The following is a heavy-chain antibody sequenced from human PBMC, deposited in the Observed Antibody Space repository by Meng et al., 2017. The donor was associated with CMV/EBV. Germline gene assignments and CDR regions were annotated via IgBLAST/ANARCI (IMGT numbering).Heavy chain of an antibody. CDR1: GFPFTDYY. J-gene: IGHJ4*02. V-gene: IGHV3-74*01. CDR2: ISGDGSNT. CDR3: ARGNWGLGY. Sequence: LRLSCVASGFPFTDYYIHWVRQAPGKGLVWVSRISGDGSNTNYADSVKGRFTISRDIARNTIYMQMNSLRVEDTAVYYCARGNWGLGYWGQGTLVTVSS. D-gene: IGHD7-27*01.